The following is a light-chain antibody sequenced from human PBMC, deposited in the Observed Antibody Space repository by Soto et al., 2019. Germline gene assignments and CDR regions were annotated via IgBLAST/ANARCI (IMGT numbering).Light chain of an antibody. J-gene: IGLJ2*01. V-gene: IGLV2-8*01. CDR1: SSDVGGYNY. CDR2: EVS. CDR3: SSYAGSNNLL. Sequence: QSVLTQPPSASGSPGQSVTISCTGTSSDVGGYNYVSWYQQHPGKAPKLMIYEVSKRPSGVPDRFSGSKSGNTASLTVSGVQAEDEADYYCSSYAGSNNLLFGGGNKLTVL.